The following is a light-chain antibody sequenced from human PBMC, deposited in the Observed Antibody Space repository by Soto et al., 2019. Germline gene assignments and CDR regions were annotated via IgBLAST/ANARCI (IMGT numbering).Light chain of an antibody. CDR2: GNS. Sequence: QSVLTQPPSVSGAPGQRVTISCTGSSSNIGAGYDVHWYQQLPGTAPKLLIYGNSNRPSGVPDRFSGSKSGTSAPLAITGLQAEDEADYYCQSYDRSLSGSVFGGGTQLTVL. V-gene: IGLV1-40*01. J-gene: IGLJ7*01. CDR3: QSYDRSLSGSV. CDR1: SSNIGAGYD.